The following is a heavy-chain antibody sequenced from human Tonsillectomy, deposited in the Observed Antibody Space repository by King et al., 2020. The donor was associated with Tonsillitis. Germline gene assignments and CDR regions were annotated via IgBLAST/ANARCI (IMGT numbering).Heavy chain of an antibody. CDR2: IRSKAYGGTT. Sequence: VQLVESGGGLVKPGRSLRLSCTASGFTFGDYAMNWFRQAPGKGLEWVGFIRSKAYGGTTEYAASVKGRFTISRDDSKSIAYLQMNSLKTEDTAVYYCTRAVYSGYDSDYWDQGTLVTVSA. CDR3: TRAVYSGYDSDY. D-gene: IGHD5-12*01. CDR1: GFTFGDYA. J-gene: IGHJ4*02. V-gene: IGHV3-49*05.